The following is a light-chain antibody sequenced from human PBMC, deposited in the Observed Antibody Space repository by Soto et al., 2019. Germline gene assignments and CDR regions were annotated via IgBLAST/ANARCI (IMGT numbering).Light chain of an antibody. V-gene: IGKV1-39*01. CDR3: QQSYSTPLT. CDR1: QSISSW. CDR2: AAS. J-gene: IGKJ4*01. Sequence: DIQMTQSPSTLSASVVAIVTITCRACQSISSWLAWYQQKPGKAPKLMISAASSLQSGVPSRFSGSGSGTDLTLTISSLHPEDFAIYHCQQSYSTPLTFGGGTKVNI.